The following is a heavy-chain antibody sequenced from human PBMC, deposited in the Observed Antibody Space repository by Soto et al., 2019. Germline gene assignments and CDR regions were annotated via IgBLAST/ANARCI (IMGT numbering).Heavy chain of an antibody. CDR2: IYYSGST. Sequence: QVQLQESGPGLVKPSETLSLTYTVSGGSVSSGSYYWSWIRQPPGKGLEWIGYIYYSGSTNYNPSLKSRVTISVDTSKNQFSLKLSSVTAADTAVYYCARDVPESAPAHRGIVVVPAASEYYYYYGMDVWGQGTTVTVSS. CDR3: ARDVPESAPAHRGIVVVPAASEYYYYYGMDV. CDR1: GGSVSSGSYY. D-gene: IGHD2-2*01. V-gene: IGHV4-61*01. J-gene: IGHJ6*02.